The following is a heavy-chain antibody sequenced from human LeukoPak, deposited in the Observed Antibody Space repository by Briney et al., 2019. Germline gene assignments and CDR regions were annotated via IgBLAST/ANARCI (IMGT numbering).Heavy chain of an antibody. CDR3: ASDSYGYDY. Sequence: PGGSLRLSCAASGFTFSSYWMSWVRQAPGKGLEWVANIKQDGSEEYYVDSVTGRFTISRDNAKNSLYLQMSSLRVEDTAVYYCASDSYGYDYWGQGTLVTVSS. CDR2: IKQDGSEE. J-gene: IGHJ4*02. D-gene: IGHD5-18*01. CDR1: GFTFSSYW. V-gene: IGHV3-7*01.